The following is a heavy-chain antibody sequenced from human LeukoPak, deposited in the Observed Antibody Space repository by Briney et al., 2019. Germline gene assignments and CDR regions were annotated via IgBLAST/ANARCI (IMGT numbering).Heavy chain of an antibody. D-gene: IGHD2-15*01. J-gene: IGHJ6*03. CDR3: ASPRGGYYYMDV. CDR2: INHSGST. Sequence: PSETLSLTCAVYGGSFSGYYWSWIRQPPGKGLEWIGEINHSGSTNYNPSLKSRVTISVDTSKNQFSLKLSSVTAADTAVYHCASPRGGYYYMDVWGKGTTVTVSS. CDR1: GGSFSGYY. V-gene: IGHV4-34*01.